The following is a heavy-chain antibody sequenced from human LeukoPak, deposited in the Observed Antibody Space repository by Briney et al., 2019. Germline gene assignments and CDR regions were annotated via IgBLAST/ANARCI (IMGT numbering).Heavy chain of an antibody. CDR2: IYYSGST. CDR3: ARAAPMTPAAIIAPNYYYYGMDV. Sequence: PSETLSLTCTVSGGSISSSSYYWGWIRQPPGKGLEWIGSIYYSGSTYYNPSLKSRVTISVDTSKNQFSLKLSSVTAADTAVYYCARAAPMTPAAIIAPNYYYYGMDVWGQGTTVTVSS. CDR1: GGSISSSSYY. J-gene: IGHJ6*02. D-gene: IGHD2-2*01. V-gene: IGHV4-39*01.